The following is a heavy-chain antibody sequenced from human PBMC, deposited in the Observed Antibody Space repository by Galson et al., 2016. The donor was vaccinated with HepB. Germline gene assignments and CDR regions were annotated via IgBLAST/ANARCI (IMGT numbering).Heavy chain of an antibody. CDR2: ISGTGTTI. Sequence: SLRLSCAASGFIFRDYFMSWIRQTPGRGLEWLSYISGTGTTIDYADSVKGRFTISRDTAKNSLYLQMNSLRAEDTAVYYCARDRHSSGWYGWFDYWGQGALVTVSS. CDR3: ARDRHSSGWYGWFDY. CDR1: GFIFRDYF. J-gene: IGHJ4*02. V-gene: IGHV3-11*01. D-gene: IGHD6-19*01.